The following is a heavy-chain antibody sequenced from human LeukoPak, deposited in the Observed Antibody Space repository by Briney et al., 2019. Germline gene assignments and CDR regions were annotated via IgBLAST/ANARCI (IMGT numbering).Heavy chain of an antibody. CDR1: GFTFSSYW. V-gene: IGHV3-74*01. Sequence: GGSLRLSCAASGFTFSSYWMHWVRQAPGKGLVWASRINSDGSGTSYADSVKGRFTISGGNAKNTMYLQMSSLRAEDMAVYYCVRGGTTFRFDPWGQGTLVTVSS. D-gene: IGHD1-1*01. CDR2: INSDGSGT. J-gene: IGHJ5*02. CDR3: VRGGTTFRFDP.